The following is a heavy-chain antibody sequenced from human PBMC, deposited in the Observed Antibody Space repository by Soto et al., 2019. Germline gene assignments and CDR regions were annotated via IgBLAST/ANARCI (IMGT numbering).Heavy chain of an antibody. Sequence: PGGSLRLSCAASGFTFSSYAMSWVRQAPGKGLEWVSAISGSGGSTYYADSVKGRFTISRDNSKNTLYLQMNSLRVEDTAVYYCARVMSGLGGWYYYGMEVWGQGTTVTVSS. D-gene: IGHD3-16*01. CDR3: ARVMSGLGGWYYYGMEV. CDR2: ISGSGGST. CDR1: GFTFSSYA. J-gene: IGHJ6*01. V-gene: IGHV3-23*01.